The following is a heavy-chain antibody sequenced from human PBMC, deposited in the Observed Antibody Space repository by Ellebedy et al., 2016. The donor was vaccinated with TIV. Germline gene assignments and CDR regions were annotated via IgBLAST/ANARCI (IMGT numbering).Heavy chain of an antibody. CDR3: ARDCQCGVDLYGMDV. V-gene: IGHV3-33*01. Sequence: PGGSLRLSCVASGFTLSNYGMHWVRQAPGKGLEWVAVIWFAESNKYYTDSVKGRFTISRDTSKNTLFLQMNSLRAEDTAVYYCARDCQCGVDLYGMDVWGQGTTVTVSS. CDR2: IWFAESNK. D-gene: IGHD2-21*01. CDR1: GFTLSNYG. J-gene: IGHJ6*02.